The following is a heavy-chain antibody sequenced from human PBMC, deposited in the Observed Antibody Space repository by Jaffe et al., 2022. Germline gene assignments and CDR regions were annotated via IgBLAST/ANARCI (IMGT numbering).Heavy chain of an antibody. V-gene: IGHV1-2*06. CDR3: ARDRSVARVRAELVY. D-gene: IGHD6-19*01. J-gene: IGHJ4*02. CDR2: INPSGGGT. Sequence: QVQLVQSGAEMKTPGASVKVSCKTSAYSFTDYYLHWVRQAPGQGLEWLGRINPSGGGTNYAQKFQGRVTMTRDTSVNTAFMELNSLTSDDTAIYYCARDRSVARVRAELVYWGQGTLVTVSS. CDR1: AYSFTDYY.